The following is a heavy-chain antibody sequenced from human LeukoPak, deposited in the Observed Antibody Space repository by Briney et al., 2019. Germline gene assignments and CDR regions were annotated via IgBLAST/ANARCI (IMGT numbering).Heavy chain of an antibody. CDR3: ARALIAAAGPGHDY. J-gene: IGHJ4*02. D-gene: IGHD6-13*01. Sequence: GGSLRLSCAASGFTFSSYSMNWVRQAPGKGLEWVSSISSSSSYIYYADSVKGRFTISRDNAKNSLYLQMNSLRAEDTAVYYCARALIAAAGPGHDYWGQGTLVTVSS. CDR2: ISSSSSYI. V-gene: IGHV3-21*01. CDR1: GFTFSSYS.